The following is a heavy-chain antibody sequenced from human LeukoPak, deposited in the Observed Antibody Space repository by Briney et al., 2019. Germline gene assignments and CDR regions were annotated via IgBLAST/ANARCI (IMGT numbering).Heavy chain of an antibody. V-gene: IGHV3-21*01. CDR1: GLTFGNYN. Sequence: GGSLRLSCAASGLTFGNYNMKWVRHAPGKGLEWVSSITSGSNYIYYADSVKGRFTISRDNAKNSLYLQMNSLRADDAAVYYCARDLRLWGQGTLVTVSS. CDR2: ITSGSNYI. CDR3: ARDLRL. J-gene: IGHJ4*02.